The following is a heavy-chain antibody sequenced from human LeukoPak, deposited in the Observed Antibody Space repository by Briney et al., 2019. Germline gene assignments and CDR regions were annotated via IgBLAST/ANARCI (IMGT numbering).Heavy chain of an antibody. CDR2: IIPIFGTA. J-gene: IGHJ6*02. V-gene: IGHV1-69*13. D-gene: IGHD2-2*01. CDR1: GGTFSSYA. Sequence: ASVKVSCKASGGTFSSYAISWVRQAPGQGLEWMGGIIPIFGTANYAQKFQGRVTITADESTSTAYMELSSLRSEDTAVYYCARGPHRSSTSRAYYYYGMDVWGQGTTVTVSS. CDR3: ARGPHRSSTSRAYYYYGMDV.